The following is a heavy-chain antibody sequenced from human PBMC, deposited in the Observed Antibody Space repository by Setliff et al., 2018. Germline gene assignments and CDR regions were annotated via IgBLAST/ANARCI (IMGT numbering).Heavy chain of an antibody. CDR2: IYYSGTT. CDR3: ARDPASPAAAGGWFDP. J-gene: IGHJ5*02. D-gene: IGHD6-13*01. V-gene: IGHV4-59*12. CDR1: GGSISSDY. Sequence: ETLSLTCTVSGGSISSDYWSWIRQSPGKGLEWIGYIYYSGTTNYNPSLKSRVIISVDTSKTQFSLKLSSVTAADTAVYYCARDPASPAAAGGWFDPWGQGTLVTVSS.